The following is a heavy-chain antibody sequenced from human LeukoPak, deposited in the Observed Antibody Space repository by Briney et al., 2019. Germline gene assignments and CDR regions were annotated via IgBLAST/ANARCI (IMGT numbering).Heavy chain of an antibody. CDR1: GFTFSSYA. V-gene: IGHV3-23*01. D-gene: IGHD3-22*01. CDR3: AKGGIYYDRREQDY. Sequence: GGSLRLSCAASGFTFSSYAMSWVRQAPGKGLEWVSAISGSGGSTYYADSVKGRFTISRDNSKNTLYLQMNSLRAEDTAVYYWAKGGIYYDRREQDYGGQGPRVPVSS. J-gene: IGHJ4*02. CDR2: ISGSGGST.